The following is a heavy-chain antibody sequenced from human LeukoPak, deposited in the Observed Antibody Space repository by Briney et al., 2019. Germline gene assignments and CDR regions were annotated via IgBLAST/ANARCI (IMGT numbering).Heavy chain of an antibody. CDR3: AKKHDYGDYDWFDP. CDR2: IRYDGSNK. Sequence: PGGSLRLSCAASGFTFSSYGMHWVRQAPGKGLEWVAFIRYDGSNKYYADSVKGRFTISRDNSKNTLYLQMNSLRAEGTAVYYCAKKHDYGDYDWFDPWGQGTLVTVSS. CDR1: GFTFSSYG. V-gene: IGHV3-30*02. J-gene: IGHJ5*02. D-gene: IGHD4-17*01.